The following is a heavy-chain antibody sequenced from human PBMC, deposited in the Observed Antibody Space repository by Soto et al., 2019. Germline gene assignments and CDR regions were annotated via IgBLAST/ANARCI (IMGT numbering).Heavy chain of an antibody. V-gene: IGHV4-59*01. CDR1: GGSISSYY. CDR3: ARVSSGTVTTFGYFQH. J-gene: IGHJ1*01. Sequence: SETLSLTCTVSGGSISSYYWSWIRQPPGKGLEWIGYIYCSGSTNYNPSLKSRVTISVDTSKNQFSLKLSSVTAADTAVYYCARVSSGTVTTFGYFQHWGQGTLVTVSS. CDR2: IYCSGST. D-gene: IGHD4-17*01.